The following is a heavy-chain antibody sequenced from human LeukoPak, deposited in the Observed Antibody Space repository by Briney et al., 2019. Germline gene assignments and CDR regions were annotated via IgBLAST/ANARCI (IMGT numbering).Heavy chain of an antibody. Sequence: PGGSLRLSCEASGFTFSNFPISWVRQAPGKGLEWVSYISSSSGNTIYYADSVKGRFTISRDNAKDSLYLQMNSLRAEDTAIYYCARGTGYGHYFDYWGQGTLVTVSS. CDR2: ISSSSGNTI. D-gene: IGHD5-12*01. V-gene: IGHV3-48*01. CDR3: ARGTGYGHYFDY. J-gene: IGHJ4*02. CDR1: GFTFSNFP.